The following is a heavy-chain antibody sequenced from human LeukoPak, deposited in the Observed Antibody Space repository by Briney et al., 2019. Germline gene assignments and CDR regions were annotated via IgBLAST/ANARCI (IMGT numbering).Heavy chain of an antibody. D-gene: IGHD2-2*01. CDR1: GFTFSSYA. Sequence: GGSLRLSCAGSGFTFSSYAMSWVRQAPGKGLEWVSGISGSGGSTFYADSVKGRFTISRDNSKNPLYLQMNSLRAEDTAVYYCARSLAVPAASSWFDPWGQGTLVTVSS. J-gene: IGHJ5*02. V-gene: IGHV3-23*01. CDR3: ARSLAVPAASSWFDP. CDR2: ISGSGGST.